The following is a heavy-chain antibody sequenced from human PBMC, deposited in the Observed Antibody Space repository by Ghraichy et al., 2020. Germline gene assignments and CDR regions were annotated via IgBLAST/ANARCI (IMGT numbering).Heavy chain of an antibody. D-gene: IGHD1-26*01. CDR1: GFTFSSYE. J-gene: IGHJ4*02. V-gene: IGHV3-48*03. Sequence: GESLNISCAASGFTFSSYEMNWVRQAPGKGLEWVSYISSSGKTIYYADSVKARFTISRDNAKNSLYVQMNSLRAEDTAVYYCARLLRTVSSVGYFDYWGQGTLVTVSS. CDR2: ISSSGKTI. CDR3: ARLLRTVSSVGYFDY.